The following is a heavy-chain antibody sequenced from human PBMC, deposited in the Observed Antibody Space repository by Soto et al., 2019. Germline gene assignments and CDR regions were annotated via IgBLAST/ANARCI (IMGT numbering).Heavy chain of an antibody. V-gene: IGHV4-4*08. Sequence: SETLSLTGSVSGASIRSYYWHWIRQPPGKGLEWIGYIYTSDYTRYNSYLKSRVTMSLDTSNNQFSLRLTSVTAADTAVYYCARGQRFSDWFDPWGPGTLVTVSS. CDR1: GASIRSYY. CDR2: IYTSDYT. J-gene: IGHJ5*02. D-gene: IGHD3-3*01. CDR3: ARGQRFSDWFDP.